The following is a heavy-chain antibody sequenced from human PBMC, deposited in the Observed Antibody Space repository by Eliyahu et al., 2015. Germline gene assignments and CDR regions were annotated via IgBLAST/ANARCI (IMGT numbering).Heavy chain of an antibody. CDR2: VYYSGST. V-gene: IGHV4-59*01. Sequence: QVQLQESGPGLVKPSEALSLTCTISGGSISGYHWSWIRQPPGKGLEWIGYVYYSGSTNYNPSLKSRVTISLDTSKNQFSLKLYSVTAADTAVYYCARAPSYYGDPYFDFWGQGTLVTVSS. CDR3: ARAPSYYGDPYFDF. D-gene: IGHD4-17*01. CDR1: GGSISGYH. J-gene: IGHJ4*02.